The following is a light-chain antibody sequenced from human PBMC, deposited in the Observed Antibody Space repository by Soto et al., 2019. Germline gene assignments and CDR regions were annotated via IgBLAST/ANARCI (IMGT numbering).Light chain of an antibody. CDR3: QVRDVWPS. V-gene: IGKV3-11*01. J-gene: IGKJ1*01. CDR1: QIVSTS. CDR2: DAS. Sequence: IVLTQSPVTLAVSPGGSAVLSCRASQIVSTSLAWYQHKPGQAPRLFIYDASKRAPGIPARFTGSGSGAHFTLTISSLEPEDIAVYYCQVRDVWPSFGQGTKV.